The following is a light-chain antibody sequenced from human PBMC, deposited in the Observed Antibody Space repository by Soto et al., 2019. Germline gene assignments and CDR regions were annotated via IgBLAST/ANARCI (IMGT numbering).Light chain of an antibody. J-gene: IGKJ1*01. CDR2: DAS. V-gene: IGKV3-15*01. CDR1: QSVSSSY. Sequence: EMVLTQSPGTLSLSPGERASLSCRASQSVSSSYLAWYQQKPGQAPRLLISDASNRATGIPTRFSGTGSGTEFTLTISSLQSEDFALYYCQQYNDWPLTFGQGTKVDI. CDR3: QQYNDWPLT.